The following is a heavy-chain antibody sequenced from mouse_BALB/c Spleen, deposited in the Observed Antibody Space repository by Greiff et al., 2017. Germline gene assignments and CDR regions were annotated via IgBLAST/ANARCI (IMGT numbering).Heavy chain of an antibody. J-gene: IGHJ3*01. CDR1: GYAFTNYL. D-gene: IGHD2-1*01. CDR2: INPGSGGT. V-gene: IGHV1-54*01. Sequence: VQLQESGAELVRPGTSVKVSCKASGYAFTNYLIEWVKQRPGQGLEWIGVINPGSGGTNYNEKFKGKATLTADKSSSTAYMQLSSLTSDDSAVYFCANGNLFAYWGQGTLVTVSA. CDR3: ANGNLFAY.